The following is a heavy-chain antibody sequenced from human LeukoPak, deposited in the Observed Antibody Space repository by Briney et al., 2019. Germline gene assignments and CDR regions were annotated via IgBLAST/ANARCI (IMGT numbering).Heavy chain of an antibody. V-gene: IGHV3-30*04. CDR2: ISYDDSNK. CDR1: GFIFSDYT. Sequence: PGGSLGLSCAASGFIFSDYTMMWVRRAPGKALEWVAVISYDDSNKYYADSVKGRFTISRDNSKNTLYLQMNSVRAEDTAVYYCAREDYDILTGYYNRAQGCFDYWGQGTLVTVSS. D-gene: IGHD3-9*01. J-gene: IGHJ4*02. CDR3: AREDYDILTGYYNRAQGCFDY.